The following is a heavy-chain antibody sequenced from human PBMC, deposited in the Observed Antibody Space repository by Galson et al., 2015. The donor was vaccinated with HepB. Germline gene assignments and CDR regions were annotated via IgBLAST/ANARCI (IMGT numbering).Heavy chain of an antibody. V-gene: IGHV2-70*01. J-gene: IGHJ4*02. CDR1: GFSLSTNGMC. D-gene: IGHD2-15*01. CDR3: ARSVTHYGYSYFSDN. CDR2: IDWEDDK. Sequence: PALVKPTQTLTLTCTFSGFSLSTNGMCVSWIRQPPGKALEWLALIDWEDDKYYISSLKTRLTISKDTSKSQVVLTMTNMDPVDTATYYCARSVTHYGYSYFSDNWGQGTLVTVSS.